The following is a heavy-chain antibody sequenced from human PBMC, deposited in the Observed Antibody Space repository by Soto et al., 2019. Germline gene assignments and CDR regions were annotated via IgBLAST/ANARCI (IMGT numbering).Heavy chain of an antibody. CDR3: ARVGGYDYYYYGMDV. V-gene: IGHV1-69*06. J-gene: IGHJ6*02. CDR1: GGTFSSYS. Sequence: SVKVSCKASGGTFSSYSISWVRQAPGQGLEWMGGIIPIFGTANYAQKFQGRVTITADKSTSTAYMELSSLRSEDTAVYYCARVGGYDYYYYGMDVWGQGTTVTVSS. CDR2: IIPIFGTA. D-gene: IGHD6-25*01.